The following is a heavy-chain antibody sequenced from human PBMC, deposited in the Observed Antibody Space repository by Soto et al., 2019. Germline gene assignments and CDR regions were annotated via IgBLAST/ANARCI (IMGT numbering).Heavy chain of an antibody. Sequence: EVQLVESGGGLVKPGGSLRLSCAASGFTFSSYSMNWVRQAPGKGLEWVSSISSSSSYIYYADSVKGRFTISRDNAKNSMYLQMNRLRAEDTAVYYCARDTIVLMVYAPFDYWGQGTLVTVSS. CDR2: ISSSSSYI. V-gene: IGHV3-21*01. J-gene: IGHJ4*02. CDR3: ARDTIVLMVYAPFDY. D-gene: IGHD2-8*01. CDR1: GFTFSSYS.